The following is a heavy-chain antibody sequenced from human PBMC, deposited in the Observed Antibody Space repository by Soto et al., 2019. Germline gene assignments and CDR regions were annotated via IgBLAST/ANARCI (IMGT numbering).Heavy chain of an antibody. V-gene: IGHV4-34*09. D-gene: IGHD2-21*02. J-gene: IGHJ4*02. CDR1: GGSFSGYY. CDR3: ASSVGDWYFDY. Sequence: PSETLSLTCAVYGGSFSGYYWSWIRQPPGKGLEWIGEINHSGSTNYNPSLKSRVSLSLDTSKNQFSLKLSSVTAADTAVYYCASSVGDWYFDYWGQGILVTVSS. CDR2: INHSGST.